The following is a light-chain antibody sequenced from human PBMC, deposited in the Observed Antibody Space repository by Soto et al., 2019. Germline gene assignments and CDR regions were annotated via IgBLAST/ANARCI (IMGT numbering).Light chain of an antibody. CDR1: SSDVGTHGY. Sequence: QSALTQPPSASGSPGQSVTISCTGTSSDVGTHGYVSWYQQHAGKAPKLMIYDVTKRPSGVPDRFSGSKSANTASLTVSGQQAEDEADYYCMCYAGGNNWVFGGGPKLTVL. CDR3: MCYAGGNNWV. CDR2: DVT. V-gene: IGLV2-8*01. J-gene: IGLJ3*02.